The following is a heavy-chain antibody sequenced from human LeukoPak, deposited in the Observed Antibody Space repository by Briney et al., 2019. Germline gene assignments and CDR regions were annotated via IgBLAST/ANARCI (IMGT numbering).Heavy chain of an antibody. D-gene: IGHD2-2*02. V-gene: IGHV4-34*01. CDR3: ARDCSSTSCYRAFDY. CDR1: GGSFSGYY. Sequence: SETLSLTCAVYGGSFSGYYWSWIRQPLGKGLEWIGEINHSGSTNYNPSLKSRVTISVDTSKNQFSLKLSSVTAADTAVYYCARDCSSTSCYRAFDYWGQGTLVTVSS. CDR2: INHSGST. J-gene: IGHJ4*02.